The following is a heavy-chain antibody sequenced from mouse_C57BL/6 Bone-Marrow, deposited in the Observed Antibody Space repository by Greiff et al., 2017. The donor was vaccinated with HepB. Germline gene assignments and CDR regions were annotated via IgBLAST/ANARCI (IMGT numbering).Heavy chain of an antibody. CDR3: ASLYYGLFAY. V-gene: IGHV1-64*01. J-gene: IGHJ3*01. Sequence: VQLQQPGAELVKPGASVQLSCKASGYTFTSYWMHWVKQRPGQGLEWIGMIHPNSGSTNYNEKFKSKATLTVDTSSSTAYMQLSSLTSEDSAVYYCASLYYGLFAYWGQGTLVTVSA. CDR2: IHPNSGST. CDR1: GYTFTSYW. D-gene: IGHD2-1*01.